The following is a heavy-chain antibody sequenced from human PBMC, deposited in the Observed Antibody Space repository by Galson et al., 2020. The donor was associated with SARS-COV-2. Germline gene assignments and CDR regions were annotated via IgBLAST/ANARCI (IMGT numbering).Heavy chain of an antibody. V-gene: IGHV3-11*01. Sequence: GESLKISCAASGFTFSDYYMSWLRQAPGKGLEWVSYISSSRSTIYYADSVKGRFTISRDNAKNSLYLQMNSLRAEDTAVYYCARGGGYCSGGSCTPWGQGTLVTVSS. D-gene: IGHD2-15*01. J-gene: IGHJ5*02. CDR3: ARGGGYCSGGSCTP. CDR1: GFTFSDYY. CDR2: ISSSRSTI.